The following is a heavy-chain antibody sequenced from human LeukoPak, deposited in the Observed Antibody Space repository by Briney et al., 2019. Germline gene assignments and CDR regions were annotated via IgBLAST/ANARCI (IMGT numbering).Heavy chain of an antibody. Sequence: ASVKVSCKASGYTFTSYYMHWVRQAPGQGLEWMGIINPSGGSTRYAQKFQGRVTMTRDTSTSTVYMELSSLRSEDTAVYYCARSSRITMIVVVTKGGFDYWGQGTLVTVSS. CDR3: ARSSRITMIVVVTKGGFDY. CDR2: INPSGGST. J-gene: IGHJ4*02. V-gene: IGHV1-46*01. CDR1: GYTFTSYY. D-gene: IGHD3-22*01.